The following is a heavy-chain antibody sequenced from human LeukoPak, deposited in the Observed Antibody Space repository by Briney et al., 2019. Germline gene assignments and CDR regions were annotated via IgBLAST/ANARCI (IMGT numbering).Heavy chain of an antibody. CDR1: GYTFTNYL. CDR2: INPRSGVT. Sequence: ASVKVSCQASGYTFTNYLMHWVRQAPGQGFEWMGVINPRSGVTRYAQKFQGRLTITRDTSTSTVYMELNSLTSDDPAIYYCARETEAAGKVFDYWGQGSLVTVSS. V-gene: IGHV1-46*01. D-gene: IGHD6-13*01. CDR3: ARETEAAGKVFDY. J-gene: IGHJ4*02.